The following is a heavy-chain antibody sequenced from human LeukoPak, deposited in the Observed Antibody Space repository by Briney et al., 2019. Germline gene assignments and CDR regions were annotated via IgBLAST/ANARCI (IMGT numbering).Heavy chain of an antibody. D-gene: IGHD6-13*01. CDR1: GGTFSSYA. Sequence: RASVKVSCKASGGTFSSYAISWVRQAPGQGLEWMGRISANNGNTNHAQKFQGRVTMTTDTSTSTAYMELRSLRSDDTAVYYCARGSVVIAAAIDYWGQGTLVTVSS. CDR2: ISANNGNT. CDR3: ARGSVVIAAAIDY. J-gene: IGHJ4*02. V-gene: IGHV1-18*01.